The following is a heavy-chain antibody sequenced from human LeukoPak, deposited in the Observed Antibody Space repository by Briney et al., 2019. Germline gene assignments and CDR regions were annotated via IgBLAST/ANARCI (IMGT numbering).Heavy chain of an antibody. Sequence: SVKVSCKASGGTFSSYAISWVRQAPGQGLEWMGGIIPIFGTANYAQKFQGRVTITTDESTSPAYMELSSLRSEDTAVYYCASGLLDDAFDIWGRGTMVTVSS. J-gene: IGHJ3*02. D-gene: IGHD4/OR15-4a*01. CDR3: ASGLLDDAFDI. V-gene: IGHV1-69*05. CDR2: IIPIFGTA. CDR1: GGTFSSYA.